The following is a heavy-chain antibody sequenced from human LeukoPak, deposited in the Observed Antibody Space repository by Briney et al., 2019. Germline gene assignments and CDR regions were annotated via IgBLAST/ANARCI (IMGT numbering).Heavy chain of an antibody. Sequence: PGGALRLSCAASGFTFNNYGMHWVRQAPGKGVEGVAFILYEGSEKHYADSVKGRLTISRDNSESSLYLQLTSLRREDTAVYFCVKDGRRYGHYSYFLDSWGQGTLVSVSS. CDR1: GFTFNNYG. CDR2: ILYEGSEK. CDR3: VKDGRRYGHYSYFLDS. V-gene: IGHV3-30*02. J-gene: IGHJ4*02. D-gene: IGHD4-17*01.